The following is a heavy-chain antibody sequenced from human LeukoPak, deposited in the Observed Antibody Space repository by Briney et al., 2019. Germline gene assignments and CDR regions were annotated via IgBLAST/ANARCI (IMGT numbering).Heavy chain of an antibody. J-gene: IGHJ4*02. V-gene: IGHV3-23*01. Sequence: GGSLRLSCAASGFTFSSYAMSRVRQAPGKGLEWASAISGSGGSTYYADSVKGRFTISRDNSKNTLYLQMNSLRAEDTAVYYCAKSSGKIAARPVDYWGQGTLVTVSS. CDR1: GFTFSSYA. CDR2: ISGSGGST. D-gene: IGHD6-6*01. CDR3: AKSSGKIAARPVDY.